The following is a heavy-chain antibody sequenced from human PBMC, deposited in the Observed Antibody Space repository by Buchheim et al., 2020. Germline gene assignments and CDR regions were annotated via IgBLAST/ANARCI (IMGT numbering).Heavy chain of an antibody. J-gene: IGHJ6*03. Sequence: EVHLVESGGGLVQPGRSLRLSCTTSGFSFGAYALSWFRQAPGQGLEWVSFIRSKEFGGTTKYAAAVKGRFTVSRDDSKSIAYLQMNSLITEDTAVYYCTRSPSMAGYYYYYYMDVWGKGTT. CDR2: IRSKEFGGTT. D-gene: IGHD6-19*01. CDR3: TRSPSMAGYYYYYYMDV. CDR1: GFSFGAYA. V-gene: IGHV3-49*03.